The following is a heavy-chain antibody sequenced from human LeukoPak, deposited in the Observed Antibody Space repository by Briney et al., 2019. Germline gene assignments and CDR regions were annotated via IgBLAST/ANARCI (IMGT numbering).Heavy chain of an antibody. CDR1: VRSFSGYY. Sequence: SERLSLTRAVYVRSFSGYYWSWMRQPPGKGLEGIGEINHSGSTNYNSSLKSRVTISVDTSKNQFSLKLSSVTAADTAVYYCARGYYGSGSHCCHMDVWGKGTTITVS. D-gene: IGHD3-10*01. CDR3: ARGYYGSGSHCCHMDV. J-gene: IGHJ6*03. V-gene: IGHV4-34*01. CDR2: INHSGST.